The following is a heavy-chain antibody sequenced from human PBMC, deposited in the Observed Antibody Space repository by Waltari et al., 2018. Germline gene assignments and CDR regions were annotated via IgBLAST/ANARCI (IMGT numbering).Heavy chain of an antibody. J-gene: IGHJ4*02. CDR3: AKDSTKERYFDWPRGGRAIDY. D-gene: IGHD3-9*01. CDR2: ISGSGGST. Sequence: EVQLLESGGGLVQPGGSLRLSCAASGFTFSSYAMNWVRQAPGKGLEWVSSISGSGGSTYYADSVKGRFTISRDKSKNTLFLQRNSLRAEDTAVYYCAKDSTKERYFDWPRGGRAIDYWGQGTLVTVSS. CDR1: GFTFSSYA. V-gene: IGHV3-23*01.